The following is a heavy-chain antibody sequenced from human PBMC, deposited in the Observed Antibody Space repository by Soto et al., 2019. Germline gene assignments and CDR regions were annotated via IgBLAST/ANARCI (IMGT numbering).Heavy chain of an antibody. CDR3: QSFGFEGPFDS. J-gene: IGHJ4*02. D-gene: IGHD3-10*01. CDR2: IYYSGST. V-gene: IGHV4-31*03. Sequence: PSETLSLTCTVSGGSISSGGYYWSWIRQHPGKGLEWIGYIYYSGSTYYNPSLKSRVTISVDTSKNQFSLKLSSVTAADTAVYYWQSFGFEGPFDSWGQEAQVSDSS. CDR1: GGSISSGGYY.